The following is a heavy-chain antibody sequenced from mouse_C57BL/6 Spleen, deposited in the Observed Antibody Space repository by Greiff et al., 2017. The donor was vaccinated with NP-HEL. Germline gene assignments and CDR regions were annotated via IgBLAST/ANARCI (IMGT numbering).Heavy chain of an antibody. V-gene: IGHV5-17*01. CDR1: GFTFSDYG. D-gene: IGHD2-4*01. CDR2: ISSGSSTI. J-gene: IGHJ3*01. CDR3: ASDDYGWFAY. Sequence: LVESGGGLVKPGGSLKLSCAASGFTFSDYGMHWVRQAPEKGLEWVAYISSGSSTIYYADTVKGRFTISRDNAKNTLFLQMTSLRSEDTAMYYCASDDYGWFAYWGQGTLVTVSA.